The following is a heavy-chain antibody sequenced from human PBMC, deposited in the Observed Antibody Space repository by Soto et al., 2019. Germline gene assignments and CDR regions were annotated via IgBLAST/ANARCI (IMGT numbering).Heavy chain of an antibody. V-gene: IGHV4-59*08. Sequence: SETLSLTCTVSGGSISSYYWSWIRQPPGKGLEWIGYIYYSGSTNYNPSLKSRVTISVDTSKNQFSLKLSSVTAADTAVYYCARSIITLPHYSXYSYMDVWGKGTTVTVSS. D-gene: IGHD3-10*01. CDR2: IYYSGST. CDR1: GGSISSYY. J-gene: IGHJ6*03. CDR3: ARSIITLPHYSXYSYMDV.